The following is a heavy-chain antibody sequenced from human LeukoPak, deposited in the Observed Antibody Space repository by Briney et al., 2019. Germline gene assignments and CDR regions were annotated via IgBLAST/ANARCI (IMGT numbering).Heavy chain of an antibody. CDR3: ARDRYYGSGR. D-gene: IGHD3-10*01. CDR1: GGTISTYY. Sequence: NPSETLSLTCTVSGGTISTYYWNWIRQPPGKGLEWIGYIYYSGSTNHHPSLKNRVTISVDTSKNQFSLKLSSVTSADTAVYYCARDRYYGSGRWGRGTLVTVSS. J-gene: IGHJ2*01. V-gene: IGHV4-59*01. CDR2: IYYSGST.